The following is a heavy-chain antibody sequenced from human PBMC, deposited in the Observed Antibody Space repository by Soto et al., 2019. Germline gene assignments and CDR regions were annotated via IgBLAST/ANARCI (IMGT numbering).Heavy chain of an antibody. J-gene: IGHJ6*02. Sequence: PGESLKISCKGSGYSFSTYWIGWVRQMPGKGLEWMGIIYPSDSDTRYSPSFQGQVNMSVDKSIRTAYLQWSSLKASDTAIYFCARQDIKNYQYGMDVWGQGTTVTVSS. D-gene: IGHD5-12*01. CDR3: ARQDIKNYQYGMDV. CDR2: IYPSDSDT. V-gene: IGHV5-51*01. CDR1: GYSFSTYW.